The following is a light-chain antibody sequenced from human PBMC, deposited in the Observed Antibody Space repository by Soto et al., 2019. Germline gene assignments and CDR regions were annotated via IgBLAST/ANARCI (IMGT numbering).Light chain of an antibody. CDR2: DAS. Sequence: DIQMTQSPSSLSASVGDRVTITCQASQDISNYLNWYQQKPGKAPKLLIYDASNLETGVPSRFSGSGSGTDFTFTISRLQPEDIATYYCQQYDNHPPALTFGGGTKVEIK. V-gene: IGKV1-33*01. CDR1: QDISNY. CDR3: QQYDNHPPALT. J-gene: IGKJ4*01.